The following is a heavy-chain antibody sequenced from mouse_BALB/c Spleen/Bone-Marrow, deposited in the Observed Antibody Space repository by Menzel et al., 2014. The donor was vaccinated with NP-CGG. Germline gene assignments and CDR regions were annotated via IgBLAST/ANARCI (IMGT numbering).Heavy chain of an antibody. J-gene: IGHJ2*01. V-gene: IGHV1-22*01. CDR3: ARGRWYY. CDR1: GYTFTDYT. D-gene: IGHD2-3*01. CDR2: VNPNIGGT. Sequence: VQLQQSGPELVRPGASMKISCKTSGYTFTDYTLHWVKQSYGKSLEWIGGVNPNIGGTTYNQKFKGKASLTVNKSSTTAYMELRSLTSEDSAVYYCARGRWYYWGQGTTLTVSS.